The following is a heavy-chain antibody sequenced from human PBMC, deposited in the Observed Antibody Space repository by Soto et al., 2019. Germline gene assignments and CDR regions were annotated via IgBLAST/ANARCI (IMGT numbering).Heavy chain of an antibody. V-gene: IGHV1-69*13. J-gene: IGHJ5*02. CDR3: AREVGATTGSWFDP. D-gene: IGHD1-26*01. CDR1: GGTFCSYY. CDR2: IMPIFGPA. Sequence: SVKISSNASGGTFCSYYINCVLQEPGQGLEWMVGIMPIFGPANYAQKFQGRVTITAEESTSTAYMELSSLRSEDTAVYYCAREVGATTGSWFDPWGQGTLVTVSS.